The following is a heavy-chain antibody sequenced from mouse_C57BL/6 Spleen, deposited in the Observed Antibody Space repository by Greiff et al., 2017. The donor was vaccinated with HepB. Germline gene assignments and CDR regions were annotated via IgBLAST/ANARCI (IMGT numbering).Heavy chain of an antibody. D-gene: IGHD2-4*01. V-gene: IGHV5-16*01. CDR2: INYDGSST. Sequence: EVQVVESEGGLVQPGSSMKLSCTASGFTFSDYYMAWVRQVPEKGLEWVANINYDGSSTYYLDSLKSRFIISRDNAKNILYLQMSSLKSEDTATYYCARDFYDYDKGYAMDYWGQGTSVTVSS. J-gene: IGHJ4*01. CDR1: GFTFSDYY. CDR3: ARDFYDYDKGYAMDY.